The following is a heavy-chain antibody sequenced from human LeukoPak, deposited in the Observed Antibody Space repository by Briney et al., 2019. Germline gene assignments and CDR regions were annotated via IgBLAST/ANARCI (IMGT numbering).Heavy chain of an antibody. V-gene: IGHV3-30*18. D-gene: IGHD3-10*02. CDR2: ISYDGSNK. Sequence: GGSLRLSCAASGFTFSSYGMSWVRQAPGKGLEWVAVISYDGSNKYYADSVKGRFTISRDNSKNSLYLQMNSLRAEDTAVYYCAELGITMIGGVWGKGTTVTISS. J-gene: IGHJ6*04. CDR1: GFTFSSYG. CDR3: AELGITMIGGV.